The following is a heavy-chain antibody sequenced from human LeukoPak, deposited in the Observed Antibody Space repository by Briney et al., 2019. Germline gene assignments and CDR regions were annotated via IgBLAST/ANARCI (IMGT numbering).Heavy chain of an antibody. CDR2: IKQDGSEK. CDR3: ARDPRGSEYSHFDS. J-gene: IGHJ4*02. CDR1: GFSFGTYY. Sequence: GGSLRPSCAASGFSFGTYYMSWVRQAPGKGLEWVANIKQDGSEKHYVDSVKGRFTISRDNSKNSLYLQMSSLRAEDTAVYYCARDPRGSEYSHFDSWGQGTLVTVSS. V-gene: IGHV3-7*01. D-gene: IGHD3-10*01.